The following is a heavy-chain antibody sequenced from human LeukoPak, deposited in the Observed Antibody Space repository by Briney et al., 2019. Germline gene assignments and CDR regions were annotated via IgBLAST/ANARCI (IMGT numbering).Heavy chain of an antibody. CDR2: IIPIFGTA. Sequence: SVKVSCKASGGTFSSYAISWVRQAPGQGLEWMGGIIPIFGTANYAQKLQGRVTITADESTSTAYMELSSLRSEDTAVYYCARSSVEMATIYGYWGQGTLVTVSS. D-gene: IGHD5-24*01. CDR1: GGTFSSYA. J-gene: IGHJ4*02. V-gene: IGHV1-69*13. CDR3: ARSSVEMATIYGY.